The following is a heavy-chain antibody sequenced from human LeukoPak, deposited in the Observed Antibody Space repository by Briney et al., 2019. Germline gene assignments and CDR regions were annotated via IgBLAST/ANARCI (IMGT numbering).Heavy chain of an antibody. V-gene: IGHV4-59*12. D-gene: IGHD3-3*01. J-gene: IGHJ4*02. CDR1: GGSISSYY. CDR2: IYYSGST. CDR3: ARATETYYDFWDGYSTPHYLDS. Sequence: ETLSLTCTVSGGSISSYYWSWIRQPPGKGLEWIGYIYYSGSTNYNPSLKSRVTISVDTSKNQFSLKLSSVTAADTAVYYCARATETYYDFWDGYSTPHYLDSWGQGTLVTVSS.